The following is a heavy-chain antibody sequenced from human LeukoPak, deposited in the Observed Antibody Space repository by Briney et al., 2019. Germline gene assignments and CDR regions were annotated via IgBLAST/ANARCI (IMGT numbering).Heavy chain of an antibody. V-gene: IGHV3-30-3*01. Sequence: PGGSLRLSCAASGFTFSSYAMHWVRQAPGKGLEWVAVISYDGSNKYYADSVKGRFTISRDNSKNTLHLEMNSLRVEDTAVYYCARDMRGREAGATISDYWGQGTLVTVSS. CDR2: ISYDGSNK. CDR1: GFTFSSYA. D-gene: IGHD1-26*01. CDR3: ARDMRGREAGATISDY. J-gene: IGHJ4*02.